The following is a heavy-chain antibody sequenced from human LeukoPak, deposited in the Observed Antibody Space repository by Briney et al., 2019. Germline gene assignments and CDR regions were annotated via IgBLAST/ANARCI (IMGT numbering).Heavy chain of an antibody. V-gene: IGHV4-61*02. J-gene: IGHJ4*02. Sequence: SQTLSLTCTVSGGSISSGSYYWSWIRQPAGKGLEWIGRIYTSGSTNYNPSLKSRVTISVDTSKNQFSLKLSSVTAADTAVYYCARGVSNCSGGSCYSFDYWGQGTLSPSPQ. CDR1: GGSISSGSYY. CDR3: ARGVSNCSGGSCYSFDY. CDR2: IYTSGST. D-gene: IGHD2-15*01.